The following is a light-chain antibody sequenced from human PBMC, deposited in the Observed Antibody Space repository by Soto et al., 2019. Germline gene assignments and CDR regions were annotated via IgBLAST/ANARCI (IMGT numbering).Light chain of an antibody. CDR1: QSVTSSY. CDR2: GAS. CDR3: QQRSNWHIP. Sequence: IVLTQFAGALSLSPGERATLSCRASQSVTSSYLAWYQQKPGQAPRLLIYGASSRATGIPDRFSGSGSGTNFTLTISSLEPEDAEVYYCQQRSNWHIPLGQGTRLEIK. J-gene: IGKJ5*01. V-gene: IGKV3D-20*02.